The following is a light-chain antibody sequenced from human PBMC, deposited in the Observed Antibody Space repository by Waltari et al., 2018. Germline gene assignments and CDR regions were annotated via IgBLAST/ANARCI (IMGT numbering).Light chain of an antibody. Sequence: DIVMTQSPDSLAVSLGERATINCKSSQSVLYTSNNKNYLAWYQQKPGQPPKLLFCWASTRESGVPDRFSGGGSGTDFTLTISGLQAEDVAVYYCQQYYSPPWTFGQGTQVEIK. CDR2: WAS. CDR1: QSVLYTSNNKNY. J-gene: IGKJ1*01. V-gene: IGKV4-1*01. CDR3: QQYYSPPWT.